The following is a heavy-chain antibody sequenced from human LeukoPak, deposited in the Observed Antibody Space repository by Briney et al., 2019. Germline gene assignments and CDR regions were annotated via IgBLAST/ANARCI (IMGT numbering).Heavy chain of an antibody. CDR3: ARDSGIQLWLLDY. J-gene: IGHJ4*02. D-gene: IGHD5-18*01. Sequence: ASVKVSCKASGGTFSSYAISWVRQAPGQGLEWMGGIIPIFGTANYAQKFQGRVTIIADESTSTAYMELSSLRSEDTAVYYCARDSGIQLWLLDYWGQGTLVTVSS. V-gene: IGHV1-69*13. CDR1: GGTFSSYA. CDR2: IIPIFGTA.